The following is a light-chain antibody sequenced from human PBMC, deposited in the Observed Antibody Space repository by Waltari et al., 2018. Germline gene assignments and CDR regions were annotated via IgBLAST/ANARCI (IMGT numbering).Light chain of an antibody. CDR2: EVQ. J-gene: IGLJ3*02. CDR1: SSDVGHYNY. Sequence: QSALTQPPSASGSPGQSVTIPCTGTSSDVGHYNYVSWYQQRPGSAPTLIVSEVQKRPSGVPDRFSGSKSGNTAYLTVSGLQGEDEAEYFCSAYAGSNNLLFGGGTKLTVL. CDR3: SAYAGSNNLL. V-gene: IGLV2-8*01.